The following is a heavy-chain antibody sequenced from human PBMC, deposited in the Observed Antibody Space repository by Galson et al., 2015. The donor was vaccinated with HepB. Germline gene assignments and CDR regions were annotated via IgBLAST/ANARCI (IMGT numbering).Heavy chain of an antibody. V-gene: IGHV3-21*01. CDR1: GFTFSSYS. D-gene: IGHD3-10*01. J-gene: IGHJ4*02. Sequence: SLRLSCAASGFTFSSYSMNWVRQAPGKGLEWVSSISSSSSYIYYADSVKGRFTISRDNAKNSLYLQMNSLRAEDTAVYYCARVLFTMVRGVINGVDYWGQGTLVTVSS. CDR3: ARVLFTMVRGVINGVDY. CDR2: ISSSSSYI.